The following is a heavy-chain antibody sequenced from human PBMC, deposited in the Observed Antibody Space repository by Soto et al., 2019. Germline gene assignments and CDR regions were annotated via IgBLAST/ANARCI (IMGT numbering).Heavy chain of an antibody. V-gene: IGHV4-39*01. J-gene: IGHJ4*02. CDR3: ARLSYGDYVPFDY. D-gene: IGHD4-17*01. Sequence: QLQLRESGPGLVKPSETLSLTCTVSGGSISSSSYYWGWIRQPPGKGLEWIGSIYYSGSTYYNPSLKSRVTISVDTSKNQFSLKLSSVTAADTAVYYCARLSYGDYVPFDYWGQGTLVTVSS. CDR1: GGSISSSSYY. CDR2: IYYSGST.